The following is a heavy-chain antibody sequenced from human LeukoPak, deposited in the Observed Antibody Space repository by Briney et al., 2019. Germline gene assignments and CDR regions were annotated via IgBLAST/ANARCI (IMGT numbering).Heavy chain of an antibody. CDR3: ARLKFYDSTGYSPGYYMDV. V-gene: IGHV4-4*07. CDR2: IYPTGNT. J-gene: IGHJ6*03. D-gene: IGHD3-22*01. Sequence: AETLSLTCSVSGGAIISYYWSWLRQPAGKGPEWIGHIYPTGNTDYNPSLKTRVTMSTDLSKKQFSLRLRSVTAADTAVYYCARLKFYDSTGYSPGYYMDVWGKGTAVTVSS. CDR1: GGAIISYY.